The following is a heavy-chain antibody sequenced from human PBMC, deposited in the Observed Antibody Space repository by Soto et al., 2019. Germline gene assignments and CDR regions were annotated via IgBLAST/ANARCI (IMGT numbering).Heavy chain of an antibody. D-gene: IGHD1-26*01. Sequence: QVQLVQSGAEVKKPGSSVKVSCKASGGSLTNYGVSWVRQAPGQGLEWMGGIIPVFGTANYAQKFQGRVTIAADESKSTVFMDERSLRSEDTAVYYCARGDATKLGVPNYYGMDVWGQGTTVTVSS. J-gene: IGHJ6*02. CDR2: IIPVFGTA. CDR1: GGSLTNYG. V-gene: IGHV1-69*12. CDR3: ARGDATKLGVPNYYGMDV.